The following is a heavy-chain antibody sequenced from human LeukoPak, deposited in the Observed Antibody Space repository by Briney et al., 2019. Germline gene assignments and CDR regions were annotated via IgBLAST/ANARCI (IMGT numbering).Heavy chain of an antibody. Sequence: GGSLRLSCAASGFTFSSYTMAWVRQAPGKGLECVSSLSFGGGTIYYADSVKGRFTISRDTSKNTLYLQMNSLRAEGTAIYYCAKEVVPGTSRSFDYWGQGTLVTVSS. CDR3: AKEVVPGTSRSFDY. D-gene: IGHD2-2*01. J-gene: IGHJ4*02. V-gene: IGHV3-23*01. CDR1: GFTFSSYT. CDR2: LSFGGGTI.